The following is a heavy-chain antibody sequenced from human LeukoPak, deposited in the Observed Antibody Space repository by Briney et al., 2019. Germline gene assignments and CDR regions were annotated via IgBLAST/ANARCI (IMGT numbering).Heavy chain of an antibody. V-gene: IGHV3-7*01. J-gene: IGHJ4*02. CDR3: ARDLAVRGVIISAYFDY. CDR2: IKQDGSEK. CDR1: GFTFSSYW. Sequence: PGGSLRLSCAASGFTFSSYWMSWVRQAPGKGLEWVANIKQDGSEKYYVDSVKGRFTISRDNSKNTLYLQMNSLRAEDTAVYYCARDLAVRGVIISAYFDYWGQGTLVTVSS. D-gene: IGHD3-10*01.